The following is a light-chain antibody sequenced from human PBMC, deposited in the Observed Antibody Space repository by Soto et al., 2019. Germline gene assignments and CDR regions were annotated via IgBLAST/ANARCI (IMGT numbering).Light chain of an antibody. Sequence: DIQRTPSPSTLSGSVGDRVTITCRASQTISSWLAWYQQKPGKAPQLLISKTATLKSGVPSTFMGRGSETENPRTISRLQSDDFATYYCEHCNSYSDAFGQGNKVDLK. J-gene: IGKJ1*01. CDR2: KTA. CDR1: QTISSW. CDR3: EHCNSYSDA. V-gene: IGKV1-5*03.